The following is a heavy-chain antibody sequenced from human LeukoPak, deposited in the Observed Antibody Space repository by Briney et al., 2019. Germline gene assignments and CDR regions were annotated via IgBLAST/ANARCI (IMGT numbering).Heavy chain of an antibody. J-gene: IGHJ6*02. D-gene: IGHD6-13*01. CDR2: ISSSGSTI. Sequence: GGSLRLSCAASGFTFSDYYMSWIRQAPGKGLEWVSYISSSGSTIYYADSVKGRFTISRDNAKNSLYLQMNSLRAEDTAVYYCARAHLRGTKYSSSWYPTSRDYYYGMDVWGQGTTVTVSS. V-gene: IGHV3-11*01. CDR3: ARAHLRGTKYSSSWYPTSRDYYYGMDV. CDR1: GFTFSDYY.